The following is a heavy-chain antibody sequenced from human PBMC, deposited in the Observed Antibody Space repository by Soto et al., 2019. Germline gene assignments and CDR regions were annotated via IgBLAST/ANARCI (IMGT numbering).Heavy chain of an antibody. CDR1: GLTFSGCY. V-gene: IGHV3-11*06. D-gene: IGHD6-19*01. CDR2: IGGADPYM. Sequence: LSWAASGLTFSGCYMSWVRHSAGKGLQGCAYIGGADPYMKYADTVRGRVTISRDSAKDSVYLQMNSLRDDDTAVYYCASESPSSQWLRTRYFDYWGQGTQVTASS. J-gene: IGHJ4*02. CDR3: ASESPSSQWLRTRYFDY.